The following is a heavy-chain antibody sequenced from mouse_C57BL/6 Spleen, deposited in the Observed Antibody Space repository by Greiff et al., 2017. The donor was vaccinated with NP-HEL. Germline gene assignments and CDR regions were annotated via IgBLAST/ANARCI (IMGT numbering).Heavy chain of an antibody. CDR3: ARFWEEAMDY. Sequence: VQLQQPGAELVMPGASVKLSCKASGYTFTSYWMHWVKQRPGQGLEWIGEIDPSDSYTNYNQRFKGKSTLTVDKSSSTAYMQLSSLTSEDSAVYYCARFWEEAMDYWGQGTSVTVSS. V-gene: IGHV1-69*01. J-gene: IGHJ4*01. CDR1: GYTFTSYW. CDR2: IDPSDSYT. D-gene: IGHD4-1*01.